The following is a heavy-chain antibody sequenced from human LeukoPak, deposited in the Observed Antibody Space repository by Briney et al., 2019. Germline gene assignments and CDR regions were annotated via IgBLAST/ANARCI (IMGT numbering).Heavy chain of an antibody. CDR3: AKDRSIVVVPATDAFDI. V-gene: IGHV3-23*01. D-gene: IGHD2-2*01. CDR2: ISGSGGST. Sequence: QTGGSLRLSCAASGFTFSSYAMSWVRQAPGKGLEWVSAISGSGGSTYYADSVKGRFTISRDNSKNTLYLQMNSLRAEDTAVYYCAKDRSIVVVPATDAFDIWGQGTMVTVSS. J-gene: IGHJ3*02. CDR1: GFTFSSYA.